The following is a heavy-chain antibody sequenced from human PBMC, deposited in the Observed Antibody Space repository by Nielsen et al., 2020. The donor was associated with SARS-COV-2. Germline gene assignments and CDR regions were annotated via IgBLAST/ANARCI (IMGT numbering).Heavy chain of an antibody. J-gene: IGHJ4*02. CDR2: ISYDGSNK. CDR1: GFTFSSYA. V-gene: IGHV3-30-3*01. D-gene: IGHD7-27*01. Sequence: GGSLRLSCTASGFTFSSYAMHWVRQAPGKGLEWVAVISYDGSNKYYADSVKGRFTISRDNSNNTLYLQMNSLRAEDTAVYYCARGNGWGSYFDYWGQGTLVTVSS. CDR3: ARGNGWGSYFDY.